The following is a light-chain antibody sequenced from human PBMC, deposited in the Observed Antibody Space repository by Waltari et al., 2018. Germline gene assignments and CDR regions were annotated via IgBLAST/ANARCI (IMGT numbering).Light chain of an antibody. V-gene: IGKV2-40*01. J-gene: IGKJ2*03. CDR3: VQTIAFPYS. CDR1: QSLLYSNGNTY. Sequence: DIVMTQTPLSLPITPGEQASISCRSSQSLLYSNGNTYLHWYLQKPGQSPHLLIYGGSNRASGVPDRFSGSGSGTDFTLKISKVEAEDVGVYFCVQTIAFPYSFGQGTKVEIK. CDR2: GGS.